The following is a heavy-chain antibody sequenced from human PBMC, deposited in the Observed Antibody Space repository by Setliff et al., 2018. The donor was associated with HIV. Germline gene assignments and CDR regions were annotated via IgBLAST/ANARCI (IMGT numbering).Heavy chain of an antibody. V-gene: IGHV1-2*06. CDR2: INPNSGGT. J-gene: IGHJ3*02. CDR1: GYTFTDYY. D-gene: IGHD2-8*01. CDR3: ATKVYCINGVCLDAFDM. Sequence: ASVKVSCKASGYTFTDYYIHWVRQAPGQGLEWMGRINPNSGGTNYAQKFQGRVTMTRDTSISTAYMELSRLRSDDTAVYYCATKVYCINGVCLDAFDMWGQGTRVTVSS.